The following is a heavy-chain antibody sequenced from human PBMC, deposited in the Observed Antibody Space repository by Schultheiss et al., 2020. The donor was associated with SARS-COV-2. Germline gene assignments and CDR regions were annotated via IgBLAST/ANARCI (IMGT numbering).Heavy chain of an antibody. J-gene: IGHJ4*02. CDR3: ARDSSPSTTDY. V-gene: IGHV3-21*01. Sequence: GGSLRLSCAASGFTFSSYWMHWVRQAPGKGLLWVSAISGSGGSTYYADSVKGRFTISRDNAKNSLYLQMNSLGTEDTAVYYCARDSSPSTTDYWGQGTLVTVSS. CDR2: ISGSGGST. D-gene: IGHD1-26*01. CDR1: GFTFSSYW.